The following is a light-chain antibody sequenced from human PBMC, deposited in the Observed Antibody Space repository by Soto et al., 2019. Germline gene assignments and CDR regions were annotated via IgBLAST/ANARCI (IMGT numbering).Light chain of an antibody. CDR2: TNN. CDR1: RPSIGSNH. J-gene: IGLJ2*01. Sequence: QSVLTQPPSASGTPGQRVTISCSGSRPSIGSNHVYWYQQLPGMAPKLLIYTNNQRPSGVPDRFSASKSGTSASLAISGLRSEDEADHYCAAWHDSLSGVIFGGGTKLTVL. V-gene: IGLV1-47*02. CDR3: AAWHDSLSGVI.